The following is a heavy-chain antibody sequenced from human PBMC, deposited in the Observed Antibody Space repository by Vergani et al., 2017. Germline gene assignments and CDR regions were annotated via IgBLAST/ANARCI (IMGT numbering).Heavy chain of an antibody. CDR2: IYYSGST. D-gene: IGHD6-13*01. J-gene: IGHJ6*03. CDR3: ARNADSSSYGYYYYYMDV. CDR1: VGSISSYY. V-gene: IGHV4-59*01. Sequence: QVQLQESGPGLVKPSETLSLTCTVSVGSISSYYWSWIRQPPGKGLEWIGYIYYSGSTNYNPSLQRRVTISVDTSKNQFSLKLSSVTAADTAVYYCARNADSSSYGYYYYYMDVWGKGTTVTVSS.